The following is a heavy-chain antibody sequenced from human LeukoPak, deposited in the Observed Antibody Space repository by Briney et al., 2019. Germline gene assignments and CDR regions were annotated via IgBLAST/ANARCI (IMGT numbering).Heavy chain of an antibody. V-gene: IGHV1-18*01. CDR2: ISAYNGDT. D-gene: IGHD3-22*01. CDR3: ARTYYYDSSGYQFDY. CDR1: GYTFTSYG. Sequence: ASVKVSCKASGYTFTSYGISWVRQAPGQGLEWMGWISAYNGDTNYAQKLQGRVTMTTDTSTSTAYMELRRLRSDDTAVYYCARTYYYDSSGYQFDYWGQGPLVTVSS. J-gene: IGHJ4*02.